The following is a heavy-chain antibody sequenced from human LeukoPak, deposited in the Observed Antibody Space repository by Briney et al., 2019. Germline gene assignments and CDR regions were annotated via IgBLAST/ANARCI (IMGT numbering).Heavy chain of an antibody. D-gene: IGHD3-10*01. J-gene: IGHJ4*02. CDR3: AKRFGGNYGHFDH. CDR1: GFPFSNYG. V-gene: IGHV3-30*18. Sequence: PGGSLRLSCAASGFPFSNYGMHWVRQAPGKGLEWGAVISADGIDKYYTDSVKGRFTISRDNSENKVYLQLNSLRVEDTAVYYCAKRFGGNYGHFDHWGQGTLVTVSS. CDR2: ISADGIDK.